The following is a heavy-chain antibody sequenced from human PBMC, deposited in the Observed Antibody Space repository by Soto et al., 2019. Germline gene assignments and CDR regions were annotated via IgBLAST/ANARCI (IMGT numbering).Heavy chain of an antibody. D-gene: IGHD3-22*01. CDR3: ARGTSSGYYYGNWFDP. J-gene: IGHJ5*02. CDR2: IYSGGST. V-gene: IGHV3-53*01. CDR1: GFTVSSNY. Sequence: EVQLVESGGGLIQPGGSLRLSCAASGFTVSSNYMSWVRQAPGKGLEWVSVIYSGGSTYYADSVKGRFTISRDNSKNTLYLQMNSLRAEDTAVHYCARGTSSGYYYGNWFDPWGQGTLVTVSS.